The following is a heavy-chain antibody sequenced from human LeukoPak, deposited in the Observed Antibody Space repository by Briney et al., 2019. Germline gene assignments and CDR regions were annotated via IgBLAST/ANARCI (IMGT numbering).Heavy chain of an antibody. CDR1: GFTFSSYA. CDR2: ISGSGGST. Sequence: GGSLRLSCAASGFTFSSYAMSWVRQAPGKGLEWVSDISGSGGSTYYADSVKGRFTISRDNSKNTLYLQMNSLRAEDTAVYYCAKDGAVAGSGPYYFDYWGQGTLVTVSS. D-gene: IGHD6-19*01. V-gene: IGHV3-23*01. J-gene: IGHJ4*02. CDR3: AKDGAVAGSGPYYFDY.